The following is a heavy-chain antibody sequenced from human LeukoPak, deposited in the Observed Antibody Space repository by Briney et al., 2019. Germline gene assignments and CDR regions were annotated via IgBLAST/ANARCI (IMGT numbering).Heavy chain of an antibody. D-gene: IGHD4-17*01. CDR1: GIIISSNY. Sequence: GGPLRLSCAAFGIIISSNYMQWVRQAPGKGLVWVSRINPEGTSTTYADSVKGRFTISRDNAKNTVYLQMNSLRAEDTAVYYCATVTSGHWGQGILVTVSS. V-gene: IGHV3-74*01. CDR3: ATVTSGH. J-gene: IGHJ4*02. CDR2: INPEGTST.